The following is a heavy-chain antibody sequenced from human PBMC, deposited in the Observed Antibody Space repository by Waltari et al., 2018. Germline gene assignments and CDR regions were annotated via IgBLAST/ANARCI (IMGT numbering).Heavy chain of an antibody. CDR2: IYTSGST. J-gene: IGHJ4*02. Sequence: QVQLQESGPGLVKPSQTLSLTCTVSGGSISSGSYYWSWIRQPAGKGLEWIGRIYTSGSTNYNPSLKSRVTISVDTSKNQFSLKPSSVTAADTAVYYCARSLYDSSGEFDYWGQGTLVTVSS. CDR1: GGSISSGSYY. CDR3: ARSLYDSSGEFDY. D-gene: IGHD3-22*01. V-gene: IGHV4-61*02.